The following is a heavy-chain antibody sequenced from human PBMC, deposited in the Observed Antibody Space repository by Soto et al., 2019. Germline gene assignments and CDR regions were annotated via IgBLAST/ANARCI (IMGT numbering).Heavy chain of an antibody. J-gene: IGHJ4*02. Sequence: GGSLRLSCAASGFTFSSYAMSWVRQAPGKGLEWVSAISGSGGSTYYADSVKGRFTISRDNSKNTLYLQMNSLRAEDTAVYYCARGYSYGPGDDYFDYWGQGTLVTVSS. CDR1: GFTFSSYA. D-gene: IGHD5-18*01. CDR2: ISGSGGST. V-gene: IGHV3-23*01. CDR3: ARGYSYGPGDDYFDY.